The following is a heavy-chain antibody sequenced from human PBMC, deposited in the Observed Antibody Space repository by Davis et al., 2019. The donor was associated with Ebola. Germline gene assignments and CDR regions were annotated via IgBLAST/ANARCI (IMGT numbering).Heavy chain of an antibody. Sequence: PGGSLRLSCAASGFTFSSYEMNWVRQAPGKGLEWVSYISSSGSTIYYADSVKGRFTISRDNSKNTLYLQMNSLRAEDTAVYYCAKSTDVVRGYYYNYWGQGTLVTVSS. D-gene: IGHD3-22*01. CDR1: GFTFSSYE. CDR2: ISSSGSTI. V-gene: IGHV3-48*03. J-gene: IGHJ4*02. CDR3: AKSTDVVRGYYYNY.